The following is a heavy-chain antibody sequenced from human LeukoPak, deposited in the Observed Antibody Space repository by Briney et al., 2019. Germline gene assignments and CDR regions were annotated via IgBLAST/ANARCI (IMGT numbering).Heavy chain of an antibody. CDR1: GFTFSSYS. CDR2: ISSSSSYI. D-gene: IGHD3-22*01. V-gene: IGHV3-21*01. J-gene: IGHJ4*02. Sequence: GGSLRLSCAASGFTFSSYSMNWVRQAPGKGLEWVSSISSSSSYIYYAASVKGRFTISRDNAKNSLYLQMNSLRAEDTAVYYCASAVDSSGYYYVGGDYWGQGTLVAVSS. CDR3: ASAVDSSGYYYVGGDY.